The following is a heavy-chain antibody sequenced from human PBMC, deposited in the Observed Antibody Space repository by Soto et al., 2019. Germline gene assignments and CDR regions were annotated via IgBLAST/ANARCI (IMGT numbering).Heavy chain of an antibody. CDR3: ARDFLYSSSSREYYGMDV. D-gene: IGHD6-6*01. CDR1: GGSMIAYY. Sequence: SETLSLTCTVSGGSMIAYYWNWMRQPPGKGLQWIGYTYCSGSTTYNPSLKSRVTISVDSSKNQFSLKLDSVTAADTAVYYCARDFLYSSSSREYYGMDVWGQGTTVTVSS. V-gene: IGHV4-59*01. CDR2: TYCSGST. J-gene: IGHJ6*02.